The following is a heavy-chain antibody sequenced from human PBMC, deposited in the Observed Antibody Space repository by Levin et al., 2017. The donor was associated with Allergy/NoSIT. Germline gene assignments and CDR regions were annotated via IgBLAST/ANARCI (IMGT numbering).Heavy chain of an antibody. CDR3: ARGPNYYSSGSYDY. CDR1: GGSISSYY. CDR2: IYYSGST. V-gene: IGHV4-59*01. J-gene: IGHJ4*02. Sequence: SCTVSGGSISSYYWSWIRQPPGKGLEWIGYIYYSGSTNYNPSLKSRVTISVDTSKNQFSLKLSSVTPTDTAMYYCARGPNYYSSGSYDYWGQGTLVTVSS. D-gene: IGHD3-10*01.